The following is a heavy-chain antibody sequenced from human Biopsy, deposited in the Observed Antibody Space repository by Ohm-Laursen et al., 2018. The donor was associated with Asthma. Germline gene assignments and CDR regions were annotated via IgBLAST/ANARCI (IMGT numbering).Heavy chain of an antibody. CDR1: GYTFNSAG. J-gene: IGHJ6*02. D-gene: IGHD3-10*01. Sequence: ASVKVSCKTSGYTFNSAGITWVRQAPGQGLEWMGWISVYNGNTKVAQKLQGRITMITDTSTSTAYMELRSLRSDDTAVYFCARAVDYSHYYGIDVWGQGTTVTVS. CDR3: ARAVDYSHYYGIDV. CDR2: ISVYNGNT. V-gene: IGHV1-18*01.